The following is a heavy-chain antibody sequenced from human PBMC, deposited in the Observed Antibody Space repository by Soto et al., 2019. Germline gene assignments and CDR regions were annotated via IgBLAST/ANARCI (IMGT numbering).Heavy chain of an antibody. J-gene: IGHJ4*02. CDR2: ISSHNRNT. CDR1: GSTITAYG. Sequence: QVQLVQSGDEVKQPGASVKVSCKASGSTITAYGISWVQQAPGQGLEWMAWISSHNRNTYYAENLQGRVTMTTDTSTSTAYMELRSLRSDHTAVYYCASSSIPAVGPFDYWGQGALVTVSS. D-gene: IGHD6-13*01. V-gene: IGHV1-18*01. CDR3: ASSSIPAVGPFDY.